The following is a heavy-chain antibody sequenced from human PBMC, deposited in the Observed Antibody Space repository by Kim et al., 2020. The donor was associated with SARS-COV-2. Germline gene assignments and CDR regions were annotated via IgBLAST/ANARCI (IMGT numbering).Heavy chain of an antibody. CDR3: AKRDYDADGCYYFDF. CDR1: GVSISSNY. CDR2: IYDTGNT. D-gene: IGHD3-22*01. V-gene: IGHV4-59*13. Sequence: SETLSLTCNVSGVSISSNYWSWIRQAPGKGLEWIGYIYDTGNTKYNPSLKRRVTISADTSKHQFSLRLTSVTAADTAVYYCAKRDYDADGCYYFDFLGQG. J-gene: IGHJ4*02.